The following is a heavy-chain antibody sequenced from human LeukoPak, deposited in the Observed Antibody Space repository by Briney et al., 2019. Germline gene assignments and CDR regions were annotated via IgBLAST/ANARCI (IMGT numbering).Heavy chain of an antibody. V-gene: IGHV4-61*02. CDR1: GGSISSGSYY. J-gene: IGHJ6*04. Sequence: SQTLSLTCTVSGGSISSGSYYWSWIRQPAGKGLEWIGRIYTSGSTNYNPSLKSRVTISVDTSKNQFSLKLSSVTAADTAVYYCARARRLLYGMDVWGKGTTVTVSS. CDR2: IYTSGST. D-gene: IGHD5-24*01. CDR3: ARARRLLYGMDV.